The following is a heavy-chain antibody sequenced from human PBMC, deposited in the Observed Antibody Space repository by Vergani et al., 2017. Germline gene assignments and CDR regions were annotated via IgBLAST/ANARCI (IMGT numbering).Heavy chain of an antibody. V-gene: IGHV1-46*01. Sequence: SFPSSFSTFPLSSLPFFLPSPGPVLSFLVLLPPLVVSTSYAQKFQGRVTMTRNTSISTAYMELSSLRSEDTAVYYCARGGDYDFWSLQPFDPWGQGTLVTVSS. CDR2: LPPLVVST. CDR3: ARGGDYDFWSLQPFDP. J-gene: IGHJ5*02. CDR1: FSTFPLSS. D-gene: IGHD3-3*01.